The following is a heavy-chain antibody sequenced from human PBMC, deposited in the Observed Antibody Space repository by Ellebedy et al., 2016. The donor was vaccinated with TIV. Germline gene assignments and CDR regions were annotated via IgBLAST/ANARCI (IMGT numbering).Heavy chain of an antibody. CDR2: IYSGGGT. CDR3: ARKHLYGLD. Sequence: PGGSLRLSCAASGFTVSSNSMNWVRQAPGNGLEWVSVIYSGGGTSYADSVKGRFTIFRDTSKNTLFLQMNSLRAEDTAVYYCARKHLYGLDWGQGTLVTVSS. J-gene: IGHJ4*02. D-gene: IGHD3-10*01. CDR1: GFTVSSNS. V-gene: IGHV3-66*01.